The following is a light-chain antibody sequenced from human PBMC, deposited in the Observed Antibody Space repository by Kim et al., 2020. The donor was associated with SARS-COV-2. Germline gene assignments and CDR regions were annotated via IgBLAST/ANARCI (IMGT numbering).Light chain of an antibody. J-gene: IGKJ1*01. CDR3: QQYNKWPPWT. CDR1: QSVNSN. Sequence: SPGERVPHSCRASQSVNSNLAWYQQKPGQAPRLLIYAASARATGLPARFSGSGSGTEFTLTISSLQSEDYAIYYCQQYNKWPPWTFGQGTKVDIK. CDR2: AAS. V-gene: IGKV3-15*01.